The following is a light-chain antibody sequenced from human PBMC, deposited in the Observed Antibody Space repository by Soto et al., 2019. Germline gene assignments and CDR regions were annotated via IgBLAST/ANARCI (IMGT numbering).Light chain of an antibody. Sequence: DIQMTQSPSTMSSSVGDRVTITCRASQTISSWLAWYQQKPGKAPKVLIYNVSNLESGVPSRFSGSGSGTKFTLTISSLQPDDFATYYCQQYKSYSTFGGGTKV. CDR3: QQYKSYST. J-gene: IGKJ4*01. CDR2: NVS. CDR1: QTISSW. V-gene: IGKV1-5*01.